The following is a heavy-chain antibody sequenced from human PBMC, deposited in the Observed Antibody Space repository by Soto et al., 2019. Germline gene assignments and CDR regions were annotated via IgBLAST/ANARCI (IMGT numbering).Heavy chain of an antibody. CDR3: ARAVTGYWFVP. V-gene: IGHV6-1*01. CDR1: GPIVSSITSA. CDR2: TYYRSKWYT. D-gene: IGHD2-2*03. J-gene: IGHJ5*01. Sequence: QTLSLTCAISGPIVSSITSAWNWMRQSPSRGLEWLGRTYYRSKWYTDYAVSVKGRITITPDTSKNQFSLQVNSVTPEDTAVYYCARAVTGYWFVPWGQGTMVTVSS.